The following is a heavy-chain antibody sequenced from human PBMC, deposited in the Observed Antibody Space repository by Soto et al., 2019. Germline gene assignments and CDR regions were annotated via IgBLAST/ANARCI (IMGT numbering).Heavy chain of an antibody. CDR2: VLPFLDLT. D-gene: IGHD1-1*01. V-gene: IGHV1-69*02. CDR3: ATDRANRNWPNFDS. J-gene: IGHJ4*02. CDR1: GGSFSIYT. Sequence: SVKVSCKTSGGSFSIYTFSWVRQAPGQGLEWMGRVLPFLDLTSYSQKFQGRVTITADKSTATAYLDLNKLTSEDTAFYYCATDRANRNWPNFDSWGQGTLVTVSS.